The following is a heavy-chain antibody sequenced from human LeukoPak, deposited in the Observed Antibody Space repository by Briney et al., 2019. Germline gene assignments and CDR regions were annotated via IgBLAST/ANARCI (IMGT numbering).Heavy chain of an antibody. CDR1: GYSFSNYW. J-gene: IGHJ4*02. CDR3: ARHEGGGWYIDY. Sequence: GESLKISCLGSGYSFSNYWIGWVRQMPGKGLEWMGIIYPDESNIRYSPSFQGQVTISVDKSISAAYLQWSSLKASDTAIYYCARHEGGGWYIDYWGQGTLVTVSS. D-gene: IGHD6-19*01. V-gene: IGHV5-51*01. CDR2: IYPDESNI.